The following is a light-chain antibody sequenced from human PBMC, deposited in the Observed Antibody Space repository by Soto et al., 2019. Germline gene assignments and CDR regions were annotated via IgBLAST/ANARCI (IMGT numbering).Light chain of an antibody. CDR3: QKYNSAPHT. CDR1: QTISSW. V-gene: IGKV1-27*01. J-gene: IGKJ4*01. Sequence: DIHMTQSPSTLSVSVGDRGTITCLASQTISSWLAWYQQKPGKAPKLLIYGASTLQSGVPSRFSGSGSGTDFTLTISSLQPEDVATYYCQKYNSAPHTFGGGTKVDI. CDR2: GAS.